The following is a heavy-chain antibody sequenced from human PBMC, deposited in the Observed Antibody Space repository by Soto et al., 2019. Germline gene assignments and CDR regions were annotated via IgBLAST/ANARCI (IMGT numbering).Heavy chain of an antibody. CDR1: GDSVSSNSAA. CDR3: ARAYGSGGSCWAWSNWFDP. J-gene: IGHJ5*02. Sequence: QVQLQQSGPGLVKPSQTLSLTCAISGDSVSSNSAAWNWIRQSPSRGLEWLGRTYYRSKWYNDYALAVKSRITINPDTSKNQFSLQLNSVTPEDTAVYYCARAYGSGGSCWAWSNWFDPWGQGTLVTVSS. V-gene: IGHV6-1*01. D-gene: IGHD2-15*01. CDR2: TYYRSKWYN.